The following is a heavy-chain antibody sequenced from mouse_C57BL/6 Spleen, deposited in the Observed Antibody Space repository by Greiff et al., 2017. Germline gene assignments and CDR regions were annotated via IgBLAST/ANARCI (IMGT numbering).Heavy chain of an antibody. V-gene: IGHV1-80*01. CDR3: ARGGYGSSYGY. D-gene: IGHD1-1*01. CDR1: GYAFSSYW. CDR2: IYPGDGDT. Sequence: QVQLKESGAELVKPGASVTISCKASGYAFSSYWMNWVKQRPGKGLEWIGQIYPGDGDTNYNGKFKGKATLTADKSSSTAYMQLSSLTSADSAVYFCARGGYGSSYGYWGQGTTLTVSS. J-gene: IGHJ2*01.